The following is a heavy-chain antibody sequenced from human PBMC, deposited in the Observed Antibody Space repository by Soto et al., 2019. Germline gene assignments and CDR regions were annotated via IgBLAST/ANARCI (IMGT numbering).Heavy chain of an antibody. CDR1: GHTFHSYA. D-gene: IGHD2-2*01. Sequence: EVQLLESGGGWVQPGGSLRLSCVASGHTFHSYAMSWVRQAPGKGLEWVSGISGSGGTTYYAGSVRGRFTISRDDSKDTLYLPMNCLRAEATGVYDCVKVARGIGVVPASRNWGQGTLVTVSS. CDR2: ISGSGGTT. V-gene: IGHV3-23*01. CDR3: VKVARGIGVVPASRN. J-gene: IGHJ4*02.